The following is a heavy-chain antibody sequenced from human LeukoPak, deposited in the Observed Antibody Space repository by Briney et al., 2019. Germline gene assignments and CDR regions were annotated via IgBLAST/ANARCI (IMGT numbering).Heavy chain of an antibody. CDR1: GFTFSSYW. V-gene: IGHV3-7*03. Sequence: PGGSLRLSCAASGFTFSSYWMSWVRQAPGKGLEWVANIKQDGSEKYYVDSVKGRFTISRDNSKNTLYLQMNSLRAEDTAVYYCAKGESSGWPCFDYWGQGTLVTVSS. CDR2: IKQDGSEK. CDR3: AKGESSGWPCFDY. J-gene: IGHJ4*02. D-gene: IGHD6-19*01.